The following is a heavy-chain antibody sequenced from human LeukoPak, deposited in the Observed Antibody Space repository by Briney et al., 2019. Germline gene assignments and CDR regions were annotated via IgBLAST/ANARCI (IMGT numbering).Heavy chain of an antibody. J-gene: IGHJ4*02. Sequence: GASVKVSCKASGYTFTSYGISWVRQAPGQGLEWMGGIIPIFGTANYAQKFQGRVTITADKSTSTAYMELSSLRSEDTAVYYCAGYSYGYRGNDYWGQGTLVTVSS. CDR3: AGYSYGYRGNDY. D-gene: IGHD5-18*01. CDR2: IIPIFGTA. CDR1: GYTFTSYG. V-gene: IGHV1-69*06.